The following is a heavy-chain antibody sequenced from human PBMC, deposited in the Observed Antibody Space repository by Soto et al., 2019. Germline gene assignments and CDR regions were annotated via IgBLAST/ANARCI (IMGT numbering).Heavy chain of an antibody. Sequence: GGSLRLSCAASGFSVSSNYMTWVRQAPGKGLEWVSIIYSDGRTKYADSVKGRFTISRDNSKNTVYLQMTSLSADDKAAYYCPGDWSAGLGQPWLDLCGEGSLETVCS. CDR3: PGDWSAGLGQPWLDL. CDR2: IYSDGRT. V-gene: IGHV3-53*01. CDR1: GFSVSSNY. D-gene: IGHD3-16*01. J-gene: IGHJ5*02.